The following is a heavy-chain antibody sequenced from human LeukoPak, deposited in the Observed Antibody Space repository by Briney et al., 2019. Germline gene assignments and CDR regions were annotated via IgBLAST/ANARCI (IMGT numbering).Heavy chain of an antibody. CDR1: GGSISSGDYY. Sequence: PSQTLSLTCTVSGGSISSGDYYWSWIRQPPGKGLEWIGYIYYSGSTYYNPSLKSRVTISVDTSKNQFSLKLTSVTAADTAVYYCARHEDPYDFWVGAFDIWGQGTMVTVSS. J-gene: IGHJ3*02. CDR3: ARHEDPYDFWVGAFDI. CDR2: IYYSGST. V-gene: IGHV4-30-4*01. D-gene: IGHD3-3*01.